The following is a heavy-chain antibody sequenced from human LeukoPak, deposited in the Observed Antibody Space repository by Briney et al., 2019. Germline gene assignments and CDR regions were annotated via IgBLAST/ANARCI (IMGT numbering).Heavy chain of an antibody. CDR1: GFTFSNFG. CDR3: TRYNVGFES. D-gene: IGHD1-1*01. CDR2: ISDSGANI. V-gene: IGHV3-23*01. Sequence: GGSLRLSCAASGFTFSNFGMSWVRQVPGKGLEWVSSISDSGANIFSAESVKGRFTISRDNSKNTAYLQMNSLKTEDTAVYYCTRYNVGFESWGQGTLVTVSS. J-gene: IGHJ4*02.